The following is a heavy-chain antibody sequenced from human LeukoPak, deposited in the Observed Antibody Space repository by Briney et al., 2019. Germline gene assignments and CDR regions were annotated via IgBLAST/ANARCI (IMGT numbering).Heavy chain of an antibody. CDR3: ARHPLNYYGSGSFRY. Sequence: PSETLSLTCAVYGGSFSGYYWSWTRQPTGKGLQWIGEINHSGSTNYNPSLKSRVTISVDTSKNQFSLKLSSVTAADTAVYYCARHPLNYYGSGSFRYWGQGTLVTVSS. D-gene: IGHD3-10*01. CDR2: INHSGST. CDR1: GGSFSGYY. J-gene: IGHJ4*02. V-gene: IGHV4-34*01.